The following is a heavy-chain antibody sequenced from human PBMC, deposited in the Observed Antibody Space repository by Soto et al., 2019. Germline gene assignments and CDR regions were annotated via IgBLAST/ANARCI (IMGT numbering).Heavy chain of an antibody. Sequence: LGESLKISCKGSGYSFTSYWISWVRQMPGKGLEWMGRIDPSDSYTNYSPSFQGHVTISADKSISTAYLQWSSLKASDTAMYYCARRHAVADPYYYYGMDVWGQGTTVTVSS. CDR2: IDPSDSYT. D-gene: IGHD6-19*01. CDR1: GYSFTSYW. J-gene: IGHJ6*02. V-gene: IGHV5-10-1*01. CDR3: ARRHAVADPYYYYGMDV.